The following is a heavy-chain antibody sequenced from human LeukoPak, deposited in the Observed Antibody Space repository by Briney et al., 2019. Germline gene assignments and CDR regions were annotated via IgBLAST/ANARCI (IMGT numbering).Heavy chain of an antibody. CDR1: GYSFTSYW. CDR2: IYPGDSDT. V-gene: IGHV5-51*01. CDR3: ARSVTGDSADYYYYYMDV. Sequence: GESLKISCKGSGYSFTSYWIGWVRQMPGKGLEWMGIIYPGDSDTRYSPSFQGQVTISADKSISTAYLQWSSLKASDTAMYYCARSVTGDSADYYYYYMDVWGKGTTVTVSS. D-gene: IGHD7-27*01. J-gene: IGHJ6*03.